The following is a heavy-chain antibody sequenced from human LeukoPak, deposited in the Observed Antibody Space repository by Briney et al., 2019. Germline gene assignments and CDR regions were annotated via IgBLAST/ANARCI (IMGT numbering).Heavy chain of an antibody. V-gene: IGHV4-34*01. CDR1: GGSFSGYY. J-gene: IGHJ6*03. D-gene: IGHD6-13*01. CDR3: ARAPGYSSSWYFYYYYMDV. Sequence: SETLSLTCAVYGGSFSGYYWSWIRQPPWRGLEWIGEINHSGSTNYNPSLKSRVTISVDTSRNQFSLKLSSVTAADTAVYYCARAPGYSSSWYFYYYYMDVWGKGTTVTVSS. CDR2: INHSGST.